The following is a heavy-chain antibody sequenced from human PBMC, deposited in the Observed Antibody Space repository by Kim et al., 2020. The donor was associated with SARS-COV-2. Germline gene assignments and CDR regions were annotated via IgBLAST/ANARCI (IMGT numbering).Heavy chain of an antibody. V-gene: IGHV1-18*01. CDR3: ARGGRGDHFYNGMDV. Sequence: ASVKVSCKASGYTFAAYGISWVRQARGQGLQWMGGIGAYNGMSDYGQTFHDRITMTTDISSSTAYLEVRSLRSDDTAIYFCARGGRGDHFYNGMDVWDQGTVVIVSS. CDR1: GYTFAAYG. CDR2: IGAYNGMS. D-gene: IGHD2-21*02. J-gene: IGHJ6*02.